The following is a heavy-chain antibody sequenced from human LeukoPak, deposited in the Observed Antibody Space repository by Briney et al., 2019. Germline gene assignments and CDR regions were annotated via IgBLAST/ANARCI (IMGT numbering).Heavy chain of an antibody. Sequence: SETLSLTCTVSGGSVSSGSYYWSCIRQPPGKGLEWIGYIYYSGSTNYNPSLKSRVTISVDTSKNQFSLKLSSVTAADTAVYYCARGTIVATIFWFDPWGQGTLVTDPS. CDR1: GGSVSSGSYY. D-gene: IGHD5-12*01. CDR3: ARGTIVATIFWFDP. J-gene: IGHJ5*02. CDR2: IYYSGST. V-gene: IGHV4-61*01.